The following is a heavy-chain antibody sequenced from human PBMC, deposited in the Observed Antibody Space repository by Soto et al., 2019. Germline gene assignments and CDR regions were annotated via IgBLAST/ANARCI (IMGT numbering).Heavy chain of an antibody. J-gene: IGHJ4*02. V-gene: IGHV4-39*01. CDR3: ARQPLRYFDWLLYFDY. Sequence: PSETLSLTCTVSGGSISSSSYYWGWIRQPPGKGLEWIGSIYYSGSTYYNPSLKSRVTISVDTSKNQFSLKLSSVTAADTAVYYCARQPLRYFDWLLYFDYWGQGTLVTVSS. CDR1: GGSISSSSYY. D-gene: IGHD3-9*01. CDR2: IYYSGST.